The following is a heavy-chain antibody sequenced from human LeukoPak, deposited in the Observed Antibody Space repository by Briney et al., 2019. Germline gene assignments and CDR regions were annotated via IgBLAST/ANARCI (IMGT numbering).Heavy chain of an antibody. D-gene: IGHD3-22*01. CDR1: GFTFSSYG. CDR3: AKVILGGYYDSSGYYEDY. Sequence: GRSLRLSCAASGFTFSSYGMHWVRQAPGKGLEWVAVILYDGNNKYYADSVKGRFTISRDNSKNTLYLQMNSLRAEDTAVYYCAKVILGGYYDSSGYYEDYWGQGTLVTVSS. J-gene: IGHJ4*02. CDR2: ILYDGNNK. V-gene: IGHV3-30*18.